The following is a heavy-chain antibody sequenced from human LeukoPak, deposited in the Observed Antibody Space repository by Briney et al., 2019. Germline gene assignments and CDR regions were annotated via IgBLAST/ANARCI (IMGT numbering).Heavy chain of an antibody. V-gene: IGHV4-59*08. CDR2: IYYSGST. J-gene: IGHJ5*02. CDR1: GGSISSYY. D-gene: IGHD2-8*01. Sequence: SETLSLTCTVSGGSISSYYWSWIRQPPGKGLEWIGYIYYSGSTNYNPSLKSRVTISVDTSKNQFSLKLSSVTAADTAVYYCARPRSRVSWFDPWGQGTLVTVSS. CDR3: ARPRSRVSWFDP.